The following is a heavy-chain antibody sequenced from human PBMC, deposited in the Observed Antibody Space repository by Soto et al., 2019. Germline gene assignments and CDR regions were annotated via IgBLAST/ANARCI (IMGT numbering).Heavy chain of an antibody. V-gene: IGHV4-4*07. J-gene: IGHJ5*02. CDR3: ARSAIPRGGWFRP. CDR1: DDSLSTYY. CDR2: IYASGST. D-gene: IGHD2-21*01. Sequence: SETLSLTCNVSDDSLSTYYWSWIRQSAGKGLEWIGRIYASGSTNYNPSLKGRVSMSVDTSKKQFSFKMMSVTAADTAMYYCARSAIPRGGWFRPWGQGVLVTVSS.